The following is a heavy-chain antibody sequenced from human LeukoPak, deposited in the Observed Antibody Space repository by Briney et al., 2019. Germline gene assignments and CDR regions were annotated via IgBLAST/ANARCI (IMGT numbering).Heavy chain of an antibody. Sequence: SETLSLTCTVSGGSISSYYWSWIRQPPGKGLEWIGYIYYSGSTNYNPSLKSRVTISVDTSKNQFSLKLSSVTAADTAVYYCARDQGWGYYDSSGYYGYWGQGTLVTVSS. J-gene: IGHJ4*02. CDR2: IYYSGST. CDR1: GGSISSYY. D-gene: IGHD3-22*01. CDR3: ARDQGWGYYDSSGYYGY. V-gene: IGHV4-59*01.